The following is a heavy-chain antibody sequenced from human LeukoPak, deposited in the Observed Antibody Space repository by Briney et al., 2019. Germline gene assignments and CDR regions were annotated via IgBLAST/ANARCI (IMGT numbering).Heavy chain of an antibody. V-gene: IGHV1-2*06. CDR3: AREAVFSSGWCPFDY. D-gene: IGHD6-19*01. J-gene: IGHJ4*02. CDR1: GYTFTGYY. Sequence: GASVKVSCKASGYTFTGYYMHWVRQAPGQGLEWMGRINPNSGGTNYAQKFQGRVTMTRDTSISTAYMELSRLRSDDTAVYYCAREAVFSSGWCPFDYWGQGTLVTVSS. CDR2: INPNSGGT.